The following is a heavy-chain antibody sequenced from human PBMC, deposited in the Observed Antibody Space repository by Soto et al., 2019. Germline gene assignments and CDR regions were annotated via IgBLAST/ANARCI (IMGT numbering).Heavy chain of an antibody. CDR1: GFSLSNARMG. CDR2: IFSNDEK. V-gene: IGHV2-26*01. Sequence: GSGPTLVNPTETLTLTCTVSGFSLSNARMGVSWIRQPPGKALEWLAHIFSNDEKSYSTSLKSRLTISKDTSKSQVVLTMTNMDPVDTATYYCARIQVAQPVLRFFKSAAFDPWGQGTLVTLSS. D-gene: IGHD3-3*01. CDR3: ARIQVAQPVLRFFKSAAFDP. J-gene: IGHJ5*02.